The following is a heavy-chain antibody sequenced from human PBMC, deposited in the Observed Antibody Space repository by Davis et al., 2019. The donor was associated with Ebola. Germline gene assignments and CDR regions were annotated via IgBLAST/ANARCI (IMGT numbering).Heavy chain of an antibody. J-gene: IGHJ6*04. CDR3: ARKGYNWNYSYYYGMDV. V-gene: IGHV1-8*01. D-gene: IGHD1-20*01. CDR2: MNPNSGNT. Sequence: ASVKVSCKASGYTFTSYDINWVRQATGQGLEWMGWMNPNSGNTGYAQKFQGRVTMTRDTSTSTVYMELSSLRSEDTAVYYCARKGYNWNYSYYYGMDVWGKGTTVTVSS. CDR1: GYTFTSYD.